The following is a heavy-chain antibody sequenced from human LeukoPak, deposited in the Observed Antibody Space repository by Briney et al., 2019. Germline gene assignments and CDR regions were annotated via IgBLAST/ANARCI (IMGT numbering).Heavy chain of an antibody. J-gene: IGHJ3*02. CDR1: GYSISSSNW. D-gene: IGHD5-12*01. V-gene: IGHV4-28*05. Sequence: SETLSLTCAVSGYSISSSNWWGWIRQPPGKGLEWIGYIYYSGSIYYNPSLKSRVTMSVDTSKNQFSLKLSSVTAVDTAVYYCASDSGYDYGAFDIWGQGTMVTVSS. CDR2: IYYSGSI. CDR3: ASDSGYDYGAFDI.